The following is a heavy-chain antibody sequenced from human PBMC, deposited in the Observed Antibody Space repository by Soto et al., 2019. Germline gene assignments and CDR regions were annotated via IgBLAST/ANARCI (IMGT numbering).Heavy chain of an antibody. Sequence: ASETLSLTCTVSGGSISSSSYYWGWIRQPPGKGLEWIGSIYYSGSTYYNPSLKSRVTISVDTSKNQFSLKLSSVTAADTAVYYCARHRTYCSGGSCYSLYYFDYWGQGTLVTVSS. V-gene: IGHV4-39*01. J-gene: IGHJ4*02. CDR1: GGSISSSSYY. CDR3: ARHRTYCSGGSCYSLYYFDY. D-gene: IGHD2-15*01. CDR2: IYYSGST.